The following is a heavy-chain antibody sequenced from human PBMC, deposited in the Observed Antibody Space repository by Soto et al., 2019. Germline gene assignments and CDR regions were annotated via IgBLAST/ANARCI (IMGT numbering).Heavy chain of an antibody. J-gene: IGHJ3*02. Sequence: QVQLQESGPGLVKPSQTLSLTCTVSGGSISSGGYYWSWIRQHPGKVLDWIGYIYYSGSTYYNPSRKSRHTISVDTAKNQFSLKLSSVTAADTAVYYCARWGWIFGVVIGSNDAFDIWGHGTMVTVSS. CDR1: GGSISSGGYY. V-gene: IGHV4-31*03. D-gene: IGHD3-3*01. CDR3: ARWGWIFGVVIGSNDAFDI. CDR2: IYYSGST.